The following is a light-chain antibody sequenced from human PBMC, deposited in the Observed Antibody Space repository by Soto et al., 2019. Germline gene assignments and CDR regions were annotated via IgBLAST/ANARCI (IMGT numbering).Light chain of an antibody. CDR2: GAS. CDR3: QQYNKWPPT. CDR1: QSVSSN. V-gene: IGKV3-15*01. J-gene: IGKJ1*01. Sequence: EIVMTQSPATLSVSPGDRATLSCRASQSVSSNLAWFQQKPGQAPRLLIYGASTRDTGISARFSGSGSGTEFTLTISSLQSGDFAVYHCQQYNKWPPTFGQGTKVDVK.